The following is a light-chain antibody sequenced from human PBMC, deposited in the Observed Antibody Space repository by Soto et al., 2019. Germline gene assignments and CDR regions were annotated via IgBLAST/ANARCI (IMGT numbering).Light chain of an antibody. Sequence: QSALTQPPSASGSPGQSVTISCTGTSSDVGGYNYVSWYQQHPGKAPKLMIYEVSKRPPGVPDRFSGSKSGNTASLTVSGLQADYEADYYCSSHAGSINVAFGGGTKLTVL. V-gene: IGLV2-8*01. J-gene: IGLJ3*02. CDR2: EVS. CDR1: SSDVGGYNY. CDR3: SSHAGSINVA.